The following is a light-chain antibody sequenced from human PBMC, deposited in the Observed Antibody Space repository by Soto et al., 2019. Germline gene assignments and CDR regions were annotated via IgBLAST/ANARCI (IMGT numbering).Light chain of an antibody. CDR1: SSSIGSNY. Sequence: QSVLTQPPSASGTPGQRVTISCSGSSSSIGSNYVYWYQQLPGAAPKLLIYKNNQRPSGVPDRFSGSKSGTSASLALSGLRSEDEADYHCASWDDSLSGYVFGTGTQLTVL. CDR3: ASWDDSLSGYV. CDR2: KNN. J-gene: IGLJ1*01. V-gene: IGLV1-47*01.